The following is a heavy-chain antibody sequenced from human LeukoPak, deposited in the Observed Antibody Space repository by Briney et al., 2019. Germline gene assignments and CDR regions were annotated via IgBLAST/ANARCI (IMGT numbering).Heavy chain of an antibody. Sequence: ASVKVSCKASGYTFTNYDISWVRQATGQGLEWMGWMNPNSGNTGYAQKFHGRVTMTRNTSISTAYMELSSLRSEDTALYYCARDIAGATKGGWFDTWGQGTPVTVSS. J-gene: IGHJ5*02. CDR3: ARDIAGATKGGWFDT. CDR2: MNPNSGNT. D-gene: IGHD1-26*01. V-gene: IGHV1-8*01. CDR1: GYTFTNYD.